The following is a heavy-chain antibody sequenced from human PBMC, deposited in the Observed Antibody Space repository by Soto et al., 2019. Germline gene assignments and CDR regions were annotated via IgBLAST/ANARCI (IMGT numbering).Heavy chain of an antibody. V-gene: IGHV1-69*06. CDR2: IIPIVGTA. D-gene: IGHD6-13*01. Sequence: SVKVSCKASGCTFSSYAISWVRQAPGQGLEWMGGIIPIVGTANYAQKFQGRVTITADKSTSTAYMELRSLRSEDTAVYYCARGPVARIAVDRQQHYYYYGMDVWGQGTTVTVYS. CDR1: GCTFSSYA. J-gene: IGHJ6*02. CDR3: ARGPVARIAVDRQQHYYYYGMDV.